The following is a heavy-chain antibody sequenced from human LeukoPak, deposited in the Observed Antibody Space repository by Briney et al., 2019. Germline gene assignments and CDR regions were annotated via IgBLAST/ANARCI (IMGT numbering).Heavy chain of an antibody. V-gene: IGHV3-48*02. Sequence: GGSLRLSCAASGFTFSSYTMNWVREAPGKGLGWVSYISITRSAIYYADSVRGRFTISRDNATNSLYLKINSLREQDTAVYYCARSGGSDDWGQGTLVTVSS. CDR3: ARSGGSDD. D-gene: IGHD3-16*01. J-gene: IGHJ4*03. CDR1: GFTFSSYT. CDR2: ISITRSAI.